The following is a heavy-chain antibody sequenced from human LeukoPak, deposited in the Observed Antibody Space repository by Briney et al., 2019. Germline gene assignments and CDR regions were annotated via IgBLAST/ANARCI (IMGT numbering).Heavy chain of an antibody. CDR2: IYYSGST. CDR1: GRSIGTYY. D-gene: IGHD4-17*01. Sequence: SETLSLTCTVSGRSIGTYYWNWIRQPPGKGLEWIGYIYYSGSTNYNPSLKSRVTISVDTSKNQFSLKLSSVTAADTAVYYCARTIYGDPFDYWGQGTLVTVSS. CDR3: ARTIYGDPFDY. J-gene: IGHJ4*02. V-gene: IGHV4-59*01.